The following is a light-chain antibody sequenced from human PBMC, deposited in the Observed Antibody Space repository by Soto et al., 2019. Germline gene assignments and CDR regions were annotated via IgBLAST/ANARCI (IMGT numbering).Light chain of an antibody. CDR3: QQRFTWPS. CDR1: QSINTY. V-gene: IGKV3-11*01. CDR2: DAS. J-gene: IGKJ3*01. Sequence: TVLTQSPATLSLSPGERATLSCRASQSINTYLAWYQQKPGQAPRLLSYDASNMATGIPDRFSGSGSGTDFTLTISSLEPEDFAVYYCQQRFTWPSFGPGTKVDVK.